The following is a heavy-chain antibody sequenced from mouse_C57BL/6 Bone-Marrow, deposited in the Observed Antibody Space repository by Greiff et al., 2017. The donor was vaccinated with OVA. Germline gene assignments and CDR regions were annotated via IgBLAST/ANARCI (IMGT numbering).Heavy chain of an antibody. Sequence: DVQLQESGGGLVKPGGSLKLSCAASGFTFSSYAMSWVRQTPEKRLEWVATISDGGSYTYYPDNVKGRFTISRDNAKNNLYLQMSHLKSEDTAMYYCARERYPGYFDVWGTGTTVTVSS. CDR1: GFTFSSYA. V-gene: IGHV5-4*01. J-gene: IGHJ1*03. D-gene: IGHD2-14*01. CDR2: ISDGGSYT. CDR3: ARERYPGYFDV.